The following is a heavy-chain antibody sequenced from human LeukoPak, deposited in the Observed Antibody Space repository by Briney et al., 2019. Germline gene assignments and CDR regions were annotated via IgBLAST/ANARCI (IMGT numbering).Heavy chain of an antibody. V-gene: IGHV3-23*01. CDR1: GFTFSNYD. D-gene: IGHD2-15*01. J-gene: IGHJ6*02. Sequence: GGSLRLSCAASGFTFSNYDMNWVRQAPGKGLEWVSAISGSGGSTYYADSVKGRFTISRDNSKNTLYLQMNSLRAEDTAVYYCAKTAGYCSGGSCWAYYYYGMDVWGQGTTVTVSS. CDR2: ISGSGGST. CDR3: AKTAGYCSGGSCWAYYYYGMDV.